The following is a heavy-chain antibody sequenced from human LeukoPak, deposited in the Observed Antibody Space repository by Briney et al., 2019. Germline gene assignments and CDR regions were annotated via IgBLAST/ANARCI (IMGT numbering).Heavy chain of an antibody. CDR2: INPNTGGT. V-gene: IGHV1-2*02. CDR3: ASEGGMVAVAGTY. J-gene: IGHJ4*02. CDR1: GYTFTRYY. D-gene: IGHD6-19*01. Sequence: GASVKVSCKASGYTFTRYYMHWVRQAPGQGREWMGWINPNTGGTDYAQQFQGRVTMTRDTSISTAYMELSRLTSDDTAVYYCASEGGMVAVAGTYWGQGTLVTVSS.